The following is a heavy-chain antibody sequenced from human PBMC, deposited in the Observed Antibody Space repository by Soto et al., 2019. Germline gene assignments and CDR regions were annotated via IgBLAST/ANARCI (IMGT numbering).Heavy chain of an antibody. J-gene: IGHJ4*02. D-gene: IGHD3-3*01. CDR1: GFTFSSYG. V-gene: IGHV3-30*18. CDR2: ISYDGSNK. CDR3: AKGLDYDFWSGYYNYYFDY. Sequence: VGSLRLSCAASGFTFSSYGMHWVRQAPGKGLEWVAVISYDGSNKYYADSVKGRFTISRDNSKNTLYLQMNSLRAEDTAVYYCAKGLDYDFWSGYYNYYFDYWGQGTLVTVSS.